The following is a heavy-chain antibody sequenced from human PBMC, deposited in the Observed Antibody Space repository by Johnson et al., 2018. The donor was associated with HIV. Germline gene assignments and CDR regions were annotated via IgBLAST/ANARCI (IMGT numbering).Heavy chain of an antibody. D-gene: IGHD2-2*01. CDR3: AKVVVVPAAIWAFDI. CDR2: ISYDGSNK. CDR1: GFTFSSYA. J-gene: IGHJ3*02. Sequence: QVQLVESGGGVVQPGRSLRLSCAASGFTFSSYAMHWVRQAPGTGLEWVAVISYDGSNKHFAESVQGRFTVSRDNSKNILYLEMNSLRAEDTAVYYCAKVVVVPAAIWAFDIWGQGTTVTVSS. V-gene: IGHV3-30-3*01.